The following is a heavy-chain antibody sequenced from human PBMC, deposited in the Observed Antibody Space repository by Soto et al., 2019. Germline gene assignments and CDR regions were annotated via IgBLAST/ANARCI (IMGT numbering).Heavy chain of an antibody. D-gene: IGHD3-22*01. CDR1: GFTFSSYA. Sequence: GGSLRLSCAASGFTFSSYAMSWVRQAPGKELEWVSAISGSGGSTYYADSVKGRFTISRDNSKNTLYLQMNSLRAEDTAVYYCAKVLGNYYDSSGYYYGGCTDYWGQGTLVTVSS. CDR2: ISGSGGST. V-gene: IGHV3-23*01. J-gene: IGHJ4*02. CDR3: AKVLGNYYDSSGYYYGGCTDY.